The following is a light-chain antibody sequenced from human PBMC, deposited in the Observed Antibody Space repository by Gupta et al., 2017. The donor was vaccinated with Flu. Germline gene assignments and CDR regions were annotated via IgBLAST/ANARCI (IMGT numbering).Light chain of an antibody. J-gene: IGLJ1*01. CDR3: NAYAANNNWRYV. CDR1: SRDAGGSNY. V-gene: IGLV2-8*01. Sequence: QSALPQPPSASGAPAQSVTISCTGTSRDAGGSNYVSWYQQHPGKAPNLMIFEVSKRHSGVPDAFSGSNSGNTASLTVAGLQAEEEADYYYNAYAANNNWRYVFGTGTKVTVL. CDR2: EVS.